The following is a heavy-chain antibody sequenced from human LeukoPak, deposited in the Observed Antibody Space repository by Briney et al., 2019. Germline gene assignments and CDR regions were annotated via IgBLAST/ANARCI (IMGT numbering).Heavy chain of an antibody. D-gene: IGHD2-8*01. V-gene: IGHV3-23*01. CDR3: AKDRSCTNDICHGDFDY. CDR1: GFTFSSYA. J-gene: IGHJ4*02. Sequence: GGSLRLSCAASGFTFSSYAVSWVRQAPGKGLEWVSSISGSGGSTYSADSVKGRFTISRDNSKNTLYLQMNSLGAEDTALNDCAKDRSCTNDICHGDFDYWGQGTLVTVSS. CDR2: ISGSGGST.